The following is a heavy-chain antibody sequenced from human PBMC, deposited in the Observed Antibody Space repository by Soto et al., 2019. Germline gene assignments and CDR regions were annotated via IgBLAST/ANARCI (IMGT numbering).Heavy chain of an antibody. Sequence: SETLSLTCTVSGGSISSGTSYWSWIRQHPGKGLEWIGYIYYSGSTYYTPSLKSRVTISVDTSKNQFSLKLSSVTAADTAVYYCARLIWSGYYVLDYWGQGTLVTVSS. CDR1: GGSISSGTSY. J-gene: IGHJ4*02. CDR3: ARLIWSGYYVLDY. CDR2: IYYSGST. V-gene: IGHV4-31*03. D-gene: IGHD3-3*01.